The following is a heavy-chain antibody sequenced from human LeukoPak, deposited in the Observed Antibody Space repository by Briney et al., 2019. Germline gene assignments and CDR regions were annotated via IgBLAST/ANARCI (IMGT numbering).Heavy chain of an antibody. Sequence: SVKVSCKASGGTFSSYAISWVRQAPGQGLEWMGGIIPIFGTANYAQKFQGRVTITADESTSTAYMELSSLRSEDTAVYYCARDGYVYSYGGNYFDYWGQGTLVTVSS. V-gene: IGHV1-69*13. CDR3: ARDGYVYSYGGNYFDY. CDR1: GGTFSSYA. CDR2: IIPIFGTA. D-gene: IGHD5-18*01. J-gene: IGHJ4*02.